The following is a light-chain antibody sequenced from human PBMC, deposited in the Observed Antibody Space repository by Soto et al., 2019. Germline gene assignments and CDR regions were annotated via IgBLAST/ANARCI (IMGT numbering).Light chain of an antibody. CDR1: QSVSSN. CDR2: DAS. CDR3: QQYNTWPLT. J-gene: IGKJ3*01. V-gene: IGKV3-15*01. Sequence: EAVMTQSPATLSVSPGERPTLSCRASQSVSSNLAWYQQKPGQAPRLLIYDASTRATGIPARFSGSGSGTEFTPSRSPLQAEDVAVYYGQQYNTWPLTFGPGTKVDI.